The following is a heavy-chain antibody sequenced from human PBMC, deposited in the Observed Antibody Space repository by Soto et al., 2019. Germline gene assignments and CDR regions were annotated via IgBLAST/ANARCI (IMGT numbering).Heavy chain of an antibody. V-gene: IGHV1-69*02. CDR1: GGTFSSYT. J-gene: IGHJ6*03. CDR3: ARGAPYCSSTCCSLYDYYYYMDV. CDR2: IIPILGIA. Sequence: QVQLVQSGAEVKKPGSSVKVSCKASGGTFSSYTISWVRQAPGQGLEWMGRIIPILGIANYAQKFQGRVTITADKSTSTAYMELSSLRSEDTAVYYCARGAPYCSSTCCSLYDYYYYMDVWGKGSTVTVSS. D-gene: IGHD2-2*01.